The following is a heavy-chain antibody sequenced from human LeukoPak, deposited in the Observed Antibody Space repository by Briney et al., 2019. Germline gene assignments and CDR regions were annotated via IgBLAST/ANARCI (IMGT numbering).Heavy chain of an antibody. CDR2: ISAYNGNT. CDR3: ARAIAVASRLEFDY. J-gene: IGHJ4*02. CDR1: GYTFTSYG. Sequence: GASVKVSCKASGYTFTSYGISWVRQAPGQGLEWMGWISAYNGNTNYAQKLQGRVTMTTDTSTSTAYMELRSLRSDDTAVYYCARAIAVASRLEFDYWGQGTLVTVSS. V-gene: IGHV1-18*01. D-gene: IGHD6-19*01.